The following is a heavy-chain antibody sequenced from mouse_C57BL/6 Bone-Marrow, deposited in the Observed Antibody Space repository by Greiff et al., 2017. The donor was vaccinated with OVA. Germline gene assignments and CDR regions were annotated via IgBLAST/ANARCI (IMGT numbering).Heavy chain of an antibody. V-gene: IGHV1-69*01. Sequence: QVQLQQPGAELVMPGASVKLSCKASGYTFTSYWMHWVKQRPGQGLEWIGEIDPSDSYPNYNQKFKGKSTLTVDKSSSTAYMQLSSLTSEDAAVYYCARSILYYGSSSRYFDVWGTGTTVTVSS. CDR1: GYTFTSYW. J-gene: IGHJ1*03. CDR2: IDPSDSYP. D-gene: IGHD1-1*01. CDR3: ARSILYYGSSSRYFDV.